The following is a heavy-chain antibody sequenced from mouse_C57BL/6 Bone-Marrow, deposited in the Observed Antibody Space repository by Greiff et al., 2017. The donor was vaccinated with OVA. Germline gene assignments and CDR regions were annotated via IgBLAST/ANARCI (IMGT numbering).Heavy chain of an antibody. V-gene: IGHV1-75*01. J-gene: IGHJ2*01. D-gene: IGHD4-1*01. CDR1: FFTFPVSF. CDR2: IFPGSGST. CDR3: AREGANWGFDY. Sequence: QVPLQPSLPALVNPVASLPISFKASFFTFPVSFLFWLHQRPCPVLAWIGWIFPGSGSTYYNEKFKGKATLTVDKSSSTTYMLLSSLTSEDTAVYFCAREGANWGFDYWGQGTTLTVSS.